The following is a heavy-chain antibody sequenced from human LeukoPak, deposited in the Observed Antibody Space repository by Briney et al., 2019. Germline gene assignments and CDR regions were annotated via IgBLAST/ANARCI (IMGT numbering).Heavy chain of an antibody. CDR3: ARAGTYYYDSSGYYPLDV. D-gene: IGHD3-22*01. V-gene: IGHV3-48*03. CDR2: ISSSGSTI. J-gene: IGHJ6*04. CDR1: GFTFSSYG. Sequence: PGGSLSLSCAASGFTFSSYGMNWVRQAPGKGLEWVSYISSSGSTIYYADSVKGRFTISRDNAKNSLYLQMNSLRAEDTAVYYCARAGTYYYDSSGYYPLDVWGKGTTVTVSS.